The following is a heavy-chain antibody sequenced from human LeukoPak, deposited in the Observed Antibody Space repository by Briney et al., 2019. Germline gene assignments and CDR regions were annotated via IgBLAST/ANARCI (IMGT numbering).Heavy chain of an antibody. CDR3: AKDGNFRFLEWSTGFDP. CDR2: ISYDGTKQ. CDR1: GFTFSINA. Sequence: GGSLRLSCEGSGFTFSINAMHWVRQAPGKGLEWLAVISYDGTKQYFADSVKGRFTISRDNSKNTLYLQMNSLRAEDTAVYYCAKDGNFRFLEWSTGFDPWGQGTLVTVSS. J-gene: IGHJ5*02. D-gene: IGHD3-3*01. V-gene: IGHV3-30-3*01.